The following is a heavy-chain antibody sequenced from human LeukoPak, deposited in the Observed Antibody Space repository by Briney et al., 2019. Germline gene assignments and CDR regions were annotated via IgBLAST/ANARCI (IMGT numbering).Heavy chain of an antibody. Sequence: SSETLSLTCTVSGGSISSSSYYWGWIRQLPGKGLEWIGSIYYSGSTYYNPSLKSRVTISVDTSKNQFSLKLSSVTAADTAVYYCARDLSSSAAQFYYYYYYMDVWGKGTTVTVSS. CDR2: IYYSGST. V-gene: IGHV4-39*07. J-gene: IGHJ6*03. D-gene: IGHD6-13*01. CDR1: GGSISSSSYY. CDR3: ARDLSSSAAQFYYYYYYMDV.